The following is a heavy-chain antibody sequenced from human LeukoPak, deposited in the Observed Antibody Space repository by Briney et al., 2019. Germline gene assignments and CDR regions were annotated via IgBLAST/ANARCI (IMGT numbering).Heavy chain of an antibody. Sequence: QLGGSLRLSCAASGFTFSSYAMSWVRQAPGKGLEWVSAISGSGGYTYYADSVKGRFTISRDNSKNTLYLQMNSLRAEDTAVYYCAKDTASSWWYFDLWGRGTLVTVSS. CDR1: GFTFSSYA. J-gene: IGHJ2*01. D-gene: IGHD5-18*01. CDR3: AKDTASSWWYFDL. CDR2: ISGSGGYT. V-gene: IGHV3-23*01.